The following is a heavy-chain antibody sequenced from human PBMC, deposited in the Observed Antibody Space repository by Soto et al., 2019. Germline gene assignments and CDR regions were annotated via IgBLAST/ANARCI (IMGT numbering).Heavy chain of an antibody. CDR1: GFTFNRAG. CDR3: ARELERVFDY. D-gene: IGHD1-1*01. J-gene: IGHJ4*02. CDR2: IAYDGRNK. Sequence: GGSLRLSCAASGFTFNRAGMNWVRQAPGKGLEWVAVIAYDGRNKYYADSVKGRFTISRDNSKNTLYLQMNSLRIEDTAVYYCARELERVFDYWGQGTLVTVSS. V-gene: IGHV3-30*03.